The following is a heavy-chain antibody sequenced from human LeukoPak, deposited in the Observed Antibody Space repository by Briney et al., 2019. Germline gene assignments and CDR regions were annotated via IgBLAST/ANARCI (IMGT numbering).Heavy chain of an antibody. CDR1: GFTFSSYA. CDR2: ISGSGGST. D-gene: IGHD3-22*01. CDR3: AALMIVVVPFDY. V-gene: IGHV3-23*01. J-gene: IGHJ4*02. Sequence: GGSLRLSCAASGFTFSSYAMSWVRQAPGKGLEWVSAISGSGGSTYYADSVKGRFTISRDNSKNTLYLQVNSLRAEDTAVYYCAALMIVVVPFDYWGQGTLVTVSS.